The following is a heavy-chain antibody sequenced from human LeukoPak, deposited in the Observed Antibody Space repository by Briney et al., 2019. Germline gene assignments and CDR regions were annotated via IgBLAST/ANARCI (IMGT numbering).Heavy chain of an antibody. CDR2: IYYSGST. D-gene: IGHD6-13*01. Sequence: SQTLSLTCTVSGGSISSGGYYWSWIRQHPGKGLEWIGYIYYSGSTYYNPSLKSRVTISVDTSKNQFSLKLSSVTAADTAVYYCARGSKAAPGTFDYWGQGTLVTVSS. CDR1: GGSISSGGYY. CDR3: ARGSKAAPGTFDY. J-gene: IGHJ4*02. V-gene: IGHV4-31*03.